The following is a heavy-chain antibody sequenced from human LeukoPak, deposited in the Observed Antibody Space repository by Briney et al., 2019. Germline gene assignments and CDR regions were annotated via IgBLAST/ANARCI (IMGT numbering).Heavy chain of an antibody. CDR3: AREYHDILTGYFYFDY. CDR1: GGSISSYH. V-gene: IGHV4-59*01. J-gene: IGHJ4*02. D-gene: IGHD3-9*01. CDR2: IYYSGST. Sequence: PSETLSLTCTASGGSISSYHWSWIRQPPGKGLEWIGYIYYSGSTNYNPSLKSRVTISVDTSKNQFSLKLSSVTAADTAVYYCAREYHDILTGYFYFDYWGQGTLVTVSS.